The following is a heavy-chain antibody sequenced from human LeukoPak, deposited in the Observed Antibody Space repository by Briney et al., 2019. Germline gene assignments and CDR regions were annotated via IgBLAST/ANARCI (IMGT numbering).Heavy chain of an antibody. V-gene: IGHV4-34*01. CDR2: INHSGST. D-gene: IGHD6-13*01. CDR3: ARRGSSWYLRYYFDY. J-gene: IGHJ4*02. Sequence: SETLSLTCAVYGGSFSGYYWSWIRQPPGKGLEWIGEINHSGSTNYNPSLKSRVTISVDTSKNQFSLKLSSVTAADTAVYYCARRGSSWYLRYYFDYWGQGTLVTVSS. CDR1: GGSFSGYY.